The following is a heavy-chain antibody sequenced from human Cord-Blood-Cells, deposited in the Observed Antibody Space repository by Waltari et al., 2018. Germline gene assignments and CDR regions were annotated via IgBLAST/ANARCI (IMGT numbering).Heavy chain of an antibody. Sequence: QVQLVESGGGVVQPGRALRLSCAASGFTFSSYGMHWVRQAPGQGLEWVTVIWYDGSNKYYADSVNGRFTISRYNSKNTLYLQMNSLRAEDTAVDYCARDLWGSDAFDIWGQGTMVTVSS. CDR2: IWYDGSNK. J-gene: IGHJ3*02. CDR3: ARDLWGSDAFDI. CDR1: GFTFSSYG. D-gene: IGHD7-27*01. V-gene: IGHV3-33*01.